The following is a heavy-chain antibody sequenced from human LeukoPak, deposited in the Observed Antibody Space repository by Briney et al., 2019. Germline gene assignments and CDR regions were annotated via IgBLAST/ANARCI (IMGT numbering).Heavy chain of an antibody. CDR2: ISWNSGSI. CDR1: GFIFNNYA. CDR3: ARESGYSYGQFDY. V-gene: IGHV3-9*01. D-gene: IGHD5-18*01. J-gene: IGHJ4*02. Sequence: GGSLRLSCAGSGFIFNNYAMHWVRQPPGKGLEWVSGISWNSGSIDYADSVKGRFTISRDNSKNTLYLQMNSLRAEDTAVYYCARESGYSYGQFDYWGQGTLVTVSS.